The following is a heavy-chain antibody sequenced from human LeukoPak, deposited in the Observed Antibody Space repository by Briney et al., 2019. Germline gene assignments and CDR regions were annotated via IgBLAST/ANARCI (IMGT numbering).Heavy chain of an antibody. CDR1: GYSFSDYW. V-gene: IGHV5-51*01. CDR3: ARQRGYRMTKDGFDV. CDR2: IYPGDSET. Sequence: GESLKISCKASGYSFSDYWIGWVRHMPGKGLEWMTIIYPGDSETRYRPSLQGQVTISADKSINTVYLQWNSLKASDTAMYYCARQRGYRMTKDGFDVWGQGTMITVSS. J-gene: IGHJ3*01. D-gene: IGHD2-2*03.